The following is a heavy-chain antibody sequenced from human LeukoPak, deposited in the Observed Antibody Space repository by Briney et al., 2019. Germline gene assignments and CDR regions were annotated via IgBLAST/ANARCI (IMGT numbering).Heavy chain of an antibody. Sequence: ASVKVSCKASGYTFTSHFMHWVRQAPGQGLEWMGMINPRGGSTSYTQKFQGRVTMTRDTSTSTAYMELSSLRSEDTAVYYCARVKSYYYDTSDKDAFDIWGQGTMVTVSS. D-gene: IGHD3-22*01. CDR1: GYTFTSHF. CDR3: ARVKSYYYDTSDKDAFDI. CDR2: INPRGGST. J-gene: IGHJ3*02. V-gene: IGHV1-46*01.